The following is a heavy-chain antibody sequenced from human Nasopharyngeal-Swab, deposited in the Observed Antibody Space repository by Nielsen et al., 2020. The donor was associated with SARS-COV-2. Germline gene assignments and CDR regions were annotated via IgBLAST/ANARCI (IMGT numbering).Heavy chain of an antibody. J-gene: IGHJ4*02. Sequence: ASVKVSCKASGYNFTTYDFNWVRQATGQGLEWMGWINPNSGGTNYAQKFQGRVTMTRDTSISTAYMELSRLRSDDTAVYYCARGAYCGGDCSDYFDYWGQGTLVTVSS. V-gene: IGHV1-2*02. CDR3: ARGAYCGGDCSDYFDY. D-gene: IGHD2-21*02. CDR2: INPNSGGT. CDR1: GYNFTTYD.